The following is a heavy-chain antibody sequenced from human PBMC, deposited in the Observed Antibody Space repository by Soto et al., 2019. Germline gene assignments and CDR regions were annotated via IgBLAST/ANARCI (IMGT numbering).Heavy chain of an antibody. V-gene: IGHV1-69*06. CDR1: GGTFSSYA. Sequence: QVQLVQSGAEVKKPGSSVKVSCKASGGTFSSYAISWVRQAPGQGLEWMGGIIPIFGTANYAQKFQGRVTITADKSTSRAYMELISLRSADTAVYYCARRSDYDIFTGYNYYYYYGMEVWCQGTTVTVSS. D-gene: IGHD3-9*01. CDR2: IIPIFGTA. J-gene: IGHJ6*02. CDR3: ARRSDYDIFTGYNYYYYYGMEV.